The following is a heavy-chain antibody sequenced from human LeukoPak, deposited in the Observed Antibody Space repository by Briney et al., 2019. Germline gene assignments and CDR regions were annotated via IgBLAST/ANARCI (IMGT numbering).Heavy chain of an antibody. V-gene: IGHV4-39*01. CDR1: GGSVTSYGYY. Sequence: SETLSLTCTVSGGSVTSYGYYWGWIRQPPGKGLERIGSISYGGTTYFNPSLQSRVTISVDTSKNQFSLNLGSVTAADTALYYCARHGHGAKFDYWGQGTLVTVSS. J-gene: IGHJ4*02. CDR2: ISYGGTT. D-gene: IGHD4-17*01. CDR3: ARHGHGAKFDY.